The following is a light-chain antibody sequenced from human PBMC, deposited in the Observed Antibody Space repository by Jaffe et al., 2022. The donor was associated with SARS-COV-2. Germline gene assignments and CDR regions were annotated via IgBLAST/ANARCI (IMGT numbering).Light chain of an antibody. CDR2: ANN. Sequence: QSVLTQPPSVSGAPGQTVTISCTGSSSNIGTFYDVHWYQHLPGAAPKLLIFANNRRPSGVPDRFSGSRSGTSASLAITGLQAEDEADYYCQSYDRNLVGIFGGGTKLTVL. CDR3: QSYDRNLVGI. J-gene: IGLJ2*01. CDR1: SSNIGTFYD. V-gene: IGLV1-40*01.